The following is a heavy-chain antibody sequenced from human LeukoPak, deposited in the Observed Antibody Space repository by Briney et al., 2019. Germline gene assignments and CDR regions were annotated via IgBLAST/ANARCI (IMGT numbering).Heavy chain of an antibody. Sequence: SETLSLTCTVSGGSISSYYWSWIRQPPGKGLEWIGYIYYSGSTNYNPSLKSRVTISVDTSTNQFSLKLSSVTAADTAVYYCARTSLYYDILTGYYDWDYYGMDVWGQGTTVTVSS. CDR1: GGSISSYY. V-gene: IGHV4-59*08. CDR3: ARTSLYYDILTGYYDWDYYGMDV. J-gene: IGHJ6*02. CDR2: IYYSGST. D-gene: IGHD3-9*01.